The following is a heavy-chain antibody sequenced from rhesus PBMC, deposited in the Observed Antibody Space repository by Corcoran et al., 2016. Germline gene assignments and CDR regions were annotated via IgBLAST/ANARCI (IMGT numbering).Heavy chain of an antibody. CDR1: GFSISTSGTG. J-gene: IGHJ4*01. CDR2: IYLDDSK. V-gene: IGHV2-95*01. Sequence: QVTLKESGPALVKPTQTLTLTCTFSGFSISTSGTGVGWIRQPPGKALEWLGSIYLDDSKYYRTSRKNSFTISKDTSKNQVVLTMTNMDPVDTATYYCARVTDIAAAGQFDFWGQGVLVTVSS. D-gene: IGHD6-31*01. CDR3: ARVTDIAAAGQFDF.